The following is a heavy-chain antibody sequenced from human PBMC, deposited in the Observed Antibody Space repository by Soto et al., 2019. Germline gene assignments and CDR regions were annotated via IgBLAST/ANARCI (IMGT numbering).Heavy chain of an antibody. CDR3: ARVGYHGSGSYWVYFDY. CDR1: PGSLSGGDYY. J-gene: IGHJ4*02. CDR2: MYYSGST. Sequence: PSETLPLPGTVCPGSLSGGDYYWSWIRQPPGKGLEWIGYMYYSGSTYYNPSLKSRVTISVDTSKNQFSQKLSSVTAADTAVYYCARVGYHGSGSYWVYFDYWVQGTLFTVAS. D-gene: IGHD3-10*01. V-gene: IGHV4-30-4*01.